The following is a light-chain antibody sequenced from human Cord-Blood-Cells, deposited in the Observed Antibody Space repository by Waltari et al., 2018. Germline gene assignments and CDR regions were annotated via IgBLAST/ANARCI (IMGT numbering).Light chain of an antibody. CDR2: AAS. J-gene: IGKJ2*01. Sequence: DIQMTQSPSSLSASVGDRVTITCRASQSISSYLNWYQQKPGKAPKLLIYAASSLQSGVPSRFSGXGXXTXFXXTISSLXXXXXATXXCXXXXSTPXTXGXXTK. CDR1: QSISSY. V-gene: IGKV1-39*01. CDR3: XXXXSTPXT.